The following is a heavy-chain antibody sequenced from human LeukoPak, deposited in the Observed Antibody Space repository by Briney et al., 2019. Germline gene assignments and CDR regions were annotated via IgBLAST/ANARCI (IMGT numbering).Heavy chain of an antibody. D-gene: IGHD3-3*01. CDR1: GFTFSHYW. V-gene: IGHV3-23*01. CDR2: ISGSGQST. Sequence: GGSLRLSCAASGFTFSHYWMSWVRQAPGKGLEWVSVISGSGQSTSYADSVKGRFTISRDNAKNSLYLQMNSLRAEDTAVYYCAKEPYFDFWSGYKAYWGQGTLVTVSS. J-gene: IGHJ4*02. CDR3: AKEPYFDFWSGYKAY.